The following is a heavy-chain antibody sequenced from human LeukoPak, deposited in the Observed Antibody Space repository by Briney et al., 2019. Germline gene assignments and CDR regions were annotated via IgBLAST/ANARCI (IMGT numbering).Heavy chain of an antibody. CDR3: ARVSGSPVG. D-gene: IGHD1-26*01. V-gene: IGHV4-34*01. Sequence: KPSETLSLTCAVYGGSFSGYYWSWIRQPPGKGLEWIGEINHSGSNNYNPSLKSQVTISVDTSKNQFSLKLSSVTAADTAVYYCARVSGSPVGWGQGTLVTVSS. CDR2: INHSGSN. J-gene: IGHJ4*02. CDR1: GGSFSGYY.